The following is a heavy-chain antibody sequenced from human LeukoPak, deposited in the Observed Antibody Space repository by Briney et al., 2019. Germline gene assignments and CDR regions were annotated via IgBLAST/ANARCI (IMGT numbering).Heavy chain of an antibody. J-gene: IGHJ4*02. D-gene: IGHD3-22*01. CDR1: GYTFTSYG. CDR2: ISAYNSNT. Sequence: GASVKVSCKASGYTFTSYGISWVRQAPGQGLEWMGWISAYNSNTNFAQKLQGRVTMTTDTSTSTAYMELRSLRSDDTAVYYCARSDYYDSSGYPLWGQGTLVTVSS. V-gene: IGHV1-18*01. CDR3: ARSDYYDSSGYPL.